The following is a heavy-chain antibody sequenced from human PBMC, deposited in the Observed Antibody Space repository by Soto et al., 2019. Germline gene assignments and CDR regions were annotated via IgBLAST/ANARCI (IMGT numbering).Heavy chain of an antibody. Sequence: GGSLRLSCTPFGFNFDAYAMSWVRQAPGKGLEWVSAVTATAEGAYYTDSVRGRFIVTRDNSDNMLYLQMSSLRVEDTAIYFCVSGRYYDSPKDLWGRGTQVTVSS. V-gene: IGHV3-23*01. CDR1: GFNFDAYA. CDR2: VTATAEGA. J-gene: IGHJ5*02. D-gene: IGHD3-10*01. CDR3: VSGRYYDSPKDL.